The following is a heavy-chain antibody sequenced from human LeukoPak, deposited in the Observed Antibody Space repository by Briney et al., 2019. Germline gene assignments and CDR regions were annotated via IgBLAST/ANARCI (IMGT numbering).Heavy chain of an antibody. CDR3: AVDAYGDYEGYFDY. CDR1: GGSISGYY. V-gene: IGHV4-59*01. Sequence: SETLSLTCTVSGGSISGYYWSWIRQPPGKGLEWIGYIHYTGSTNYNPSLKSRVTISIDTSKSHFSLRLNSVTAADTAVYYCAVDAYGDYEGYFDYWGQGTLVTVSS. D-gene: IGHD4-17*01. J-gene: IGHJ4*02. CDR2: IHYTGST.